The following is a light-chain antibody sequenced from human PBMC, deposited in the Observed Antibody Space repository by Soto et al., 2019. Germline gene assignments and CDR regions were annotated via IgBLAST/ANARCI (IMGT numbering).Light chain of an antibody. J-gene: IGKJ3*01. Sequence: EIVLTQSPGTLSLSPGERATLSCRASQSVSSSYLAWYQQKPGQAPRLLIYVASSRVTGIPDRFSGSVSGTDFNLTITRLEPEDFVVYYCQSYGSLLLFTFGPGTKVDIK. CDR3: QSYGSLLLFT. CDR1: QSVSSSY. CDR2: VAS. V-gene: IGKV3-20*01.